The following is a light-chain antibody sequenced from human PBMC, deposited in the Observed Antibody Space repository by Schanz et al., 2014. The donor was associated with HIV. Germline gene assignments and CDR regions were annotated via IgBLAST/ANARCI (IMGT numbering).Light chain of an antibody. J-gene: IGKJ4*01. CDR1: QSVSSSY. Sequence: EIVLTQSPGTLSLSPGERATLSCRASQSVSSSYLAWYQQKPGQAPRLLIYGASTRVTGIPARFSGSGSGTDFTLTISRLEPEDFAVYYCQYFGNSGGTFGGGTKVEIK. CDR2: GAS. V-gene: IGKV3-20*01. CDR3: QYFGNSGGT.